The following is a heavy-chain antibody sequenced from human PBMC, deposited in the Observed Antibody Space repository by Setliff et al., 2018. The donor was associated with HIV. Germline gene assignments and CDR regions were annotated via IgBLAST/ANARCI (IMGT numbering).Heavy chain of an antibody. D-gene: IGHD3-9*01. CDR3: VRGDDILTGYFRPHFFDY. CDR2: INPNSGAT. Sequence: ASVKVSCKASGYTFTGYHMHWVRQAPGQGLEWMGWINPNSGATNYAQKFQGRVTITRDTSASSAYMDLSSLRSEDSAVYYCVRGDDILTGYFRPHFFDYWGQGTLVTVSS. CDR1: GYTFTGYH. V-gene: IGHV1-2*02. J-gene: IGHJ4*02.